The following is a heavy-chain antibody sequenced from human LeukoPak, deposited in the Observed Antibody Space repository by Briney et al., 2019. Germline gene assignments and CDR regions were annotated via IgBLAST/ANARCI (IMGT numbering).Heavy chain of an antibody. J-gene: IGHJ6*03. CDR3: ARGGHQLRFLEWGHYYYYYMDV. CDR2: TYYRSKWYN. V-gene: IGHV6-1*01. CDR1: GDSVSSNSAA. Sequence: SQTLSLTCAISGDSVSSNSAAWNWIRQSPSRGLEWLGRTYYRSKWYNAYAPSVKSRITINPDTSKNQFSLQLNSVTPEDTAVYYCARGGHQLRFLEWGHYYYYYMDVWGKGTTVTVSS. D-gene: IGHD3-3*01.